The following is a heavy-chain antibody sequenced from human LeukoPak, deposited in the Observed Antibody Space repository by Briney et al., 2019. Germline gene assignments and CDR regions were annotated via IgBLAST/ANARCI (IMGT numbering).Heavy chain of an antibody. D-gene: IGHD4/OR15-4a*01. CDR1: GFTFSIYG. J-gene: IGHJ4*02. CDR3: ARDANYYFDY. V-gene: IGHV3-33*01. CDR2: IWYDGTNK. Sequence: GGSLRLSCAASGFTFSIYGMHWVSQAPGQGLEWVALIWYDGTNKYYGDSMKGRFTISRDNSNNTLYLQMNSLRADDTAVYFCARDANYYFDYWGQGTLVTVSS.